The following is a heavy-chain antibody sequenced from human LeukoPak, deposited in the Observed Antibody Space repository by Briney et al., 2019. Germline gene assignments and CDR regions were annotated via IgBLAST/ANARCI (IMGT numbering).Heavy chain of an antibody. J-gene: IGHJ3*02. Sequence: ASVKVSCKASGGTFSSYAISWVRQAPGQGLEWMGGIIPIFGTANYAQKFQGRVTITADESTSTAYMELSSLRSEDTAAYYCARASTDIVVVPAQRNDAFDIWGQGTMVTVSS. CDR3: ARASTDIVVVPAQRNDAFDI. CDR1: GGTFSSYA. CDR2: IIPIFGTA. V-gene: IGHV1-69*13. D-gene: IGHD2-2*01.